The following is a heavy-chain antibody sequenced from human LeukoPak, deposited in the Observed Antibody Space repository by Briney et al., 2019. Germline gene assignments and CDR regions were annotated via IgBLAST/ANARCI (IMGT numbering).Heavy chain of an antibody. J-gene: IGHJ4*02. CDR1: GFTFSSYA. D-gene: IGHD3-9*01. CDR3: AKSTLLTNSGFDY. CDR2: ISGSGGST. V-gene: IGHV3-23*01. Sequence: GGSLRLSCAASGFTFSSYAMSWVRQAPGKGLEWVSAISGSGGSTYYADSVKGRFTISRDNPKNTLYLQMNSLRAEDTAVYYCAKSTLLTNSGFDYWGQGTLVTVSS.